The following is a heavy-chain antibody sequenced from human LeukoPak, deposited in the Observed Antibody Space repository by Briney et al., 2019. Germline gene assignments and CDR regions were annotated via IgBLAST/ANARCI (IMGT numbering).Heavy chain of an antibody. CDR2: ISAYNGNT. CDR1: GYTFTSYG. Sequence: ASVKVSCKASGYTFTSYGISWVRQAPGQGLEWMGWISAYNGNTNYAQKLQGRVTMTTDTSASTAYMELRSLRSDDTAAYYCARTINWNDAIDHSDYWGQGTLVTVSS. J-gene: IGHJ4*02. V-gene: IGHV1-18*01. D-gene: IGHD1-20*01. CDR3: ARTINWNDAIDHSDY.